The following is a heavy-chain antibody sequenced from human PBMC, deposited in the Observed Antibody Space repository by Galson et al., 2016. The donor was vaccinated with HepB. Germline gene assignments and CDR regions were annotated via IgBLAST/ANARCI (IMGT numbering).Heavy chain of an antibody. J-gene: IGHJ4*02. CDR3: ARDNTGSHGSGFDY. D-gene: IGHD2-15*01. V-gene: IGHV3-11*06. CDR1: AFAFSDYY. Sequence: SLRLSCAASAFAFSDYYMSWIRQAPGKGLEWVSYISSSSSYTNHADSVKGRFTISRDNAKNSLYLQMNSLRAEDTAVYYCARDNTGSHGSGFDYWGQGTLVTVSS. CDR2: ISSSSSYT.